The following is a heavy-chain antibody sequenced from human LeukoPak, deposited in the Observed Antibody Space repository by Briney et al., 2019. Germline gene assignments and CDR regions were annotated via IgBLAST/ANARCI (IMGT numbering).Heavy chain of an antibody. Sequence: SETLSLTCAVYGGSFSGYYWSWIRQPPGKGLEWIGEINHSGSTNYNPSLKSRVTISVDTSKNQFSLKLSSVTAADTAVYYCARRARRVVRGVIVPFDYWGQGTLVTVSS. J-gene: IGHJ4*02. CDR1: GGSFSGYY. V-gene: IGHV4-34*01. CDR3: ARRARRVVRGVIVPFDY. D-gene: IGHD3-10*01. CDR2: INHSGST.